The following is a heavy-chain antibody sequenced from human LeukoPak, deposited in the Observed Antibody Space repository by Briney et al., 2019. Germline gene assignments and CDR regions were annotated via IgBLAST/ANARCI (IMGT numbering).Heavy chain of an antibody. CDR2: IYYSGST. CDR1: GGSISSYY. D-gene: IGHD6-13*01. V-gene: IGHV4-59*01. CDR3: ARVRFDSSSWYSYWFDP. J-gene: IGHJ5*02. Sequence: PSETLSLTCTVSGGSISSYYWSWIRQPPGKGLEWIGYIYYSGSTNYDPSLKSRVTISVDTSKNQFSLKLSSVTAADTAVYYCARVRFDSSSWYSYWFDPWGQGTLVTVSS.